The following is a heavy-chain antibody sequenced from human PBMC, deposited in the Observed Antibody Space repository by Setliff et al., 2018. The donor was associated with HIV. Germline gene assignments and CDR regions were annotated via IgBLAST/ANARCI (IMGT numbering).Heavy chain of an antibody. CDR3: ARSVARDYWYFGH. V-gene: IGHV4-59*01. J-gene: IGHJ2*01. CDR1: GDSFNNYH. CDR2: FHYRGSP. D-gene: IGHD6-6*01. Sequence: PLETLSLTCTVSGDSFNNYHWSWIRQPPGEGLQFLGFFHYRGSPTYNPSLKSRVKISVDTSKNQFSLNLTSVTAADTAVYYCARSVARDYWYFGHWGRGTLVTVSS.